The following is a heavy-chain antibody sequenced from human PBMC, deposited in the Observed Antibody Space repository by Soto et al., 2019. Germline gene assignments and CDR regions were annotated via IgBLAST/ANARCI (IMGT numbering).Heavy chain of an antibody. CDR2: IDPSDSQT. Sequence: GESLKISCKGSGYSFAGYWITWVRQKPGKGLEWMGRIDPSDSQTYYSPSFRGHVTISVTKSITTVFLQWSSLRAEDTAVYYCARAQQYNYGQVWGQGTLVTVSS. V-gene: IGHV5-10-1*01. CDR1: GYSFAGYW. CDR3: ARAQQYNYGQV. D-gene: IGHD5-18*01. J-gene: IGHJ4*02.